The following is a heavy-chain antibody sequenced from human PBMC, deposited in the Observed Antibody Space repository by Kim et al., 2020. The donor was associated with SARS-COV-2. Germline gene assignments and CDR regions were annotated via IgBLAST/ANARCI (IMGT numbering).Heavy chain of an antibody. J-gene: IGHJ4*02. D-gene: IGHD3-10*01. CDR2: VYYSGST. CDR1: GGSISSSPYY. Sequence: SETLSLTCTVSGGSISSSPYYWGWIRPPPGKGLEWIVSVYYSGSTHYNPSLKSRVTISVDTSKNQFSLKLSSVTAADTAVYYCARQEFYYGSGSYYPDWGQGTLVTVSS. CDR3: ARQEFYYGSGSYYPD. V-gene: IGHV4-39*01.